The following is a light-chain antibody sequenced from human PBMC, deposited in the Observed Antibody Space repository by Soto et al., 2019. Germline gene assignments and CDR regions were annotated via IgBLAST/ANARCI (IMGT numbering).Light chain of an antibody. Sequence: IQLTQSPSSLSASVGDTVTITCRASQGISSYLAWYQQKPGKAPKLLIYAASTLQSGVPSRFSGSGSGADFTLTISSLQPDDFATYYCQQYNSYSWTFGQGTKVDIK. CDR3: QQYNSYSWT. V-gene: IGKV1-9*01. CDR1: QGISSY. CDR2: AAS. J-gene: IGKJ1*01.